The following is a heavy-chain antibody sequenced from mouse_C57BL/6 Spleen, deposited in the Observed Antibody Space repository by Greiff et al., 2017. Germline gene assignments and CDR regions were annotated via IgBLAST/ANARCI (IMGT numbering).Heavy chain of an antibody. D-gene: IGHD2-2*01. CDR3: TRGGLNYGYLYYFDC. CDR2: ISSGGDYI. J-gene: IGHJ2*01. CDR1: GFTFSSYA. Sequence: EVMLVESGEGLVKPGGSLKLSCAASGFTFSSYAMSWVRQTPEKRLEWVAYISSGGDYIYYADTVKGRFTISRDNARNTRYLQMSSVKSEDTAMYVCTRGGLNYGYLYYFDCWGQGTTLTVSS. V-gene: IGHV5-9-1*02.